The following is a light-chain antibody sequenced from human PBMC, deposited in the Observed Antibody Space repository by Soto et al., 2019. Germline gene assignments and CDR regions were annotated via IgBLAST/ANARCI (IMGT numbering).Light chain of an antibody. Sequence: QSVLTQPPSASGSPGQSVTISCTGTSSDVGYYNYVSWYQQHPGKAPKLMIYEVNKRPSGVPDRFSGSKSGNTASQTVSGLQAEDEADYYCSSHAGYNNFYVFGTGTKVTVL. CDR2: EVN. CDR3: SSHAGYNNFYV. V-gene: IGLV2-8*01. J-gene: IGLJ1*01. CDR1: SSDVGYYNY.